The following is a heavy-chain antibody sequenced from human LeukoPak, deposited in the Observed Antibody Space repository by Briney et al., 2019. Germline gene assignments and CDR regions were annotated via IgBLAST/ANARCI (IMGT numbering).Heavy chain of an antibody. J-gene: IGHJ4*02. Sequence: HPGRSLRLSCAASGFTFSSYAMHWVRQAPGKGLEWVAVISYDGSNKYYADSVKGRFTISRDNSKNTLYLHMNSLRAEDTAVYYCARDLGYCSGGSCYREQWLIDYWGQGTLVTVSS. CDR3: ARDLGYCSGGSCYREQWLIDY. CDR1: GFTFSSYA. V-gene: IGHV3-30*04. CDR2: ISYDGSNK. D-gene: IGHD2-15*01.